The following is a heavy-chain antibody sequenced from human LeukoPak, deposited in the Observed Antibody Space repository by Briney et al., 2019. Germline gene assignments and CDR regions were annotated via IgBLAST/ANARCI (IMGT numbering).Heavy chain of an antibody. V-gene: IGHV4-59*01. D-gene: IGHD5-18*01. CDR2: IYSRST. CDR1: GGPISTFS. J-gene: IGHJ4*02. Sequence: SETLSLTCTVSGGPISTFSWSWLRQSPGKGPEWIGSIYSRSTNFNPSFKSRVAISVDTSKNQFSLRLNSLTTADTAVYYCARDTTVASGIQYWGQGTPVTASS. CDR3: ARDTTVASGIQY.